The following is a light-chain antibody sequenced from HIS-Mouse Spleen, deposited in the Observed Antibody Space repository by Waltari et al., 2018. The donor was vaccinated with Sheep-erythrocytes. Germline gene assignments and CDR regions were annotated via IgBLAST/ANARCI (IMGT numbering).Light chain of an antibody. CDR3: SSYAGSNNWV. CDR2: EVS. J-gene: IGLJ3*02. CDR1: SSDVGGYNY. Sequence: QSALTQPPSASGSPGQSVTISCTGTSSDVGGYNYVSWYQQPPGKAPKRMIYEVSKRPSGVPDRVAGSKSGNTASLTVSGLQAEDEADYYCSSYAGSNNWVFGGGTKLTVL. V-gene: IGLV2-8*01.